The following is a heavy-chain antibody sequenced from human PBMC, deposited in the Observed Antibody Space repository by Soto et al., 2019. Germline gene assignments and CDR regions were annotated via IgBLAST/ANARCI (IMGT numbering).Heavy chain of an antibody. Sequence: EVQLVESGGVVVQPGGSLXXSCAXXGFXXXDXTMHXVRQAPGKGLEWVSLISWDGGSTYYADSVKGRFTISRDNSKNSLYLQMNSLRTEDTALYYCAKDIRPLEKKQWLVLGPDYWGQGTLVTVSS. CDR1: GFXXXDXT. J-gene: IGHJ4*02. CDR2: ISWDGGST. CDR3: AKDIRPLEKKQWLVLGPDY. D-gene: IGHD6-19*01. V-gene: IGHV3-43*01.